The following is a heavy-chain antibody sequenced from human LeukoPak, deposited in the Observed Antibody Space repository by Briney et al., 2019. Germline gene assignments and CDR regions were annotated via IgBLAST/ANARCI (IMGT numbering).Heavy chain of an antibody. J-gene: IGHJ3*02. Sequence: SETLSLTCAASGYSISSGYYWGWIRQPPGKGLEWIGSIHHSGSTYYNPSLKSRVTISVDTSKNQFSLKLSSVTAADTAVYYCARQQRDFWSGYHPHAFDIWGQGTMVTVSS. V-gene: IGHV4-38-2*01. CDR2: IHHSGST. CDR3: ARQQRDFWSGYHPHAFDI. D-gene: IGHD3-3*01. CDR1: GYSISSGYY.